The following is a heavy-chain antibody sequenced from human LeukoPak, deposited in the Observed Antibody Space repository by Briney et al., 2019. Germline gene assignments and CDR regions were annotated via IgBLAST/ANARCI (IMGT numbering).Heavy chain of an antibody. Sequence: SVKVSCKASGGTFSSYAISWVRQAPGQGLEWMGGIIPIFGTANYAQKFQRRVTITTDESTSTAYMELSSLRSEDTAVYYCARTYSSSSFGYAFDIWGQGTMVTVSS. CDR3: ARTYSSSSFGYAFDI. V-gene: IGHV1-69*05. CDR1: GGTFSSYA. J-gene: IGHJ3*02. D-gene: IGHD6-6*01. CDR2: IIPIFGTA.